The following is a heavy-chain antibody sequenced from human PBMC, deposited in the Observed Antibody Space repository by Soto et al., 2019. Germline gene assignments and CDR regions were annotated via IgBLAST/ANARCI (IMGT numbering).Heavy chain of an antibody. CDR2: MNPNSGNT. CDR1: GYTFTSYD. CDR3: ARSPFLRMFGYCYYMDV. D-gene: IGHD3-16*01. J-gene: IGHJ6*03. Sequence: GASVKVSCKASGYTFTSYDINWVRQATGQGLEWMGWMNPNSGNTGYAQKFKGRVTMTRNTSISTASMELSSLRSEDTAVYYCARSPFLRMFGYCYYMDVWGKGTTVTVSS. V-gene: IGHV1-8*01.